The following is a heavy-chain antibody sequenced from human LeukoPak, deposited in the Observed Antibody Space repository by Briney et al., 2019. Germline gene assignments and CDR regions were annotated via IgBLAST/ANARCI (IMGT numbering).Heavy chain of an antibody. J-gene: IGHJ6*03. CDR3: ARQKAVVVVAAPPDEDYGDYVDYYYSMDV. Sequence: AGGSLRLSCAASGFTFSRYWMSWVRQAPGKGLEWVANIKEDGSEKYYVDSVKGRLTIARDNAKNSLSLQIKSLRAEDTAVYYCARQKAVVVVAAPPDEDYGDYVDYYYSMDVWGKGTTVTVSS. CDR2: IKEDGSEK. CDR1: GFTFSRYW. D-gene: IGHD2-15*01. V-gene: IGHV3-7*01.